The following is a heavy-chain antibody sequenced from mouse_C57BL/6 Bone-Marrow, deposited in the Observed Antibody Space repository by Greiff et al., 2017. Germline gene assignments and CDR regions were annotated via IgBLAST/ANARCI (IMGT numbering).Heavy chain of an antibody. J-gene: IGHJ4*01. CDR3: ARDYGTAYYAMDY. Sequence: VQLQQPGAELVMPGASVKLSCKASGYTFTSYWMHWVKQRPGQGLEWIGEIDPSDSYTNYNQKFKGKSTLTVDKSSSTAYMQLSSLTSEDSAVYYCARDYGTAYYAMDYGGQGTSVTVSS. V-gene: IGHV1-69*01. CDR2: IDPSDSYT. CDR1: GYTFTSYW. D-gene: IGHD2-4*01.